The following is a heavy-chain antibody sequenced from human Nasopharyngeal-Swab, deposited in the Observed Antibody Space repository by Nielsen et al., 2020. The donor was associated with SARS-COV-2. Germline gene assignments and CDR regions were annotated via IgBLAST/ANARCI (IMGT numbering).Heavy chain of an antibody. CDR2: IKQDGSEK. CDR1: GFTFSSYW. J-gene: IGHJ4*02. D-gene: IGHD6-19*01. Sequence: GGSLRLSCAASGFTFSSYWMSWVRQAPGKGLEWVANIKQDGSEKYYVDSVKGRFAISRDNAKNSLYLQMNSLRVEDTAVYYCARETAVAGDYYYDYWGQGTLVAVSS. CDR3: ARETAVAGDYYYDY. V-gene: IGHV3-7*01.